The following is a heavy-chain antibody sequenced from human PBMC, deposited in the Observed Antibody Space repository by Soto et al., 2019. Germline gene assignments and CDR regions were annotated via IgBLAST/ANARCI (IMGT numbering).Heavy chain of an antibody. Sequence: GGSLRLSCAATGFTVSSNYMSWVRQAPGKGLEWVSVIYSGGSTYYADSVKGRFTISRDNSKNTLYLQMNSLRAEDTAVYYCASVDTAMWYGLDYWGQGTLVTVSS. CDR2: IYSGGST. V-gene: IGHV3-53*01. D-gene: IGHD5-18*01. CDR3: ASVDTAMWYGLDY. J-gene: IGHJ4*02. CDR1: GFTVSSNY.